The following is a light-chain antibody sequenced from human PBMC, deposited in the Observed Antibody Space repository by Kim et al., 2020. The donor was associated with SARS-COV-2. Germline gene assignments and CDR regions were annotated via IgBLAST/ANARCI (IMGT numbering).Light chain of an antibody. CDR1: STDVGDYKY. J-gene: IGLJ1*01. CDR3: SSFTSTGTCV. CDR2: DVS. Sequence: GQSITISCTGTSTDVGDYKYVSWYQQHPDKAPKLMIYDVSRRPSGISNRFSGSKSGNTASLTISGLQAEDEADYYCSSFTSTGTCVFGTGTKVTVL. V-gene: IGLV2-14*03.